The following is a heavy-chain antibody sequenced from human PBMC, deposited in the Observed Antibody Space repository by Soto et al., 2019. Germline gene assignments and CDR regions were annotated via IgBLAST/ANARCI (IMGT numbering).Heavy chain of an antibody. CDR1: GGSISSGGYS. D-gene: IGHD3-16*01. V-gene: IGHV4-30-2*01. J-gene: IGHJ4*02. Sequence: PSETLSLTCAVSGGSISSGGYSWSWIRQPPGKGLEWIGYIYHSGSTYYNPSLKSRVTISVDRSKNQFSLKLSSVTAADTAVYYCARDGGEYLDYWGQGTLVTVSS. CDR2: IYHSGST. CDR3: ARDGGEYLDY.